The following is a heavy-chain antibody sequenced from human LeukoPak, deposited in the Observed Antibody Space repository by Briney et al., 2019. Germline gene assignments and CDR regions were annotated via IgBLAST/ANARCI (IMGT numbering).Heavy chain of an antibody. D-gene: IGHD3-3*01. CDR3: ARDQYDTWSRRGNFDS. V-gene: IGHV3-7*03. Sequence: GGSLRLSCTASGFTFGKYWMSWVRQAPGKGLEWVANIKLDGSEKNYVDSVKGRFTISRDNTKNSLYLQMNSLRAEDTAVFYCARDQYDTWSRRGNFDSWGQGTLVIVSS. CDR1: GFTFGKYW. J-gene: IGHJ4*02. CDR2: IKLDGSEK.